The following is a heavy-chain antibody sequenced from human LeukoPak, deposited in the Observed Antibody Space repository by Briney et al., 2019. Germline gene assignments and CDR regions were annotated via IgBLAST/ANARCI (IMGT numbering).Heavy chain of an antibody. Sequence: SETLSLTCAVSGYSISSGYYWGWIRQPPWTGLEWIGGMYHRGSTYYTPSLKSRVTISVDTSKNQFSLKLSSVTAADTAVYYCARPIDYGDAFDIWGQGTMVTVSS. CDR1: GYSISSGYY. V-gene: IGHV4-38-2*01. D-gene: IGHD4-17*01. CDR2: MYHRGST. CDR3: ARPIDYGDAFDI. J-gene: IGHJ3*02.